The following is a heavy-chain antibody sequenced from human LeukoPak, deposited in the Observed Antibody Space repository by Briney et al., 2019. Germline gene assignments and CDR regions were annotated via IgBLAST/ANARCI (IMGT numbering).Heavy chain of an antibody. Sequence: GGSLRLSCAAYGLTVSSEYLTWVRQAPGKGLEWISVIYGAGATYYADSVEGRFTISRDTYNNALYLQMNSLRVEDTAVYHCARLLHASRHYFDYWGRGTPVTVSS. D-gene: IGHD6-6*01. V-gene: IGHV3-53*01. CDR2: IYGAGAT. J-gene: IGHJ4*02. CDR1: GLTVSSEY. CDR3: ARLLHASRHYFDY.